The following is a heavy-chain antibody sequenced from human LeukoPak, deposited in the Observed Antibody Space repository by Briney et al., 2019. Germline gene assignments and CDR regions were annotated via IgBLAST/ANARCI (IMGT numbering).Heavy chain of an antibody. Sequence: PSETLSLTCTVSGGSISSSSYYWGWIRQPPGKGLEWIGSIYYSGSTYYNPSLKSRVTISVDTSKNQFSLKLSSVTAADTAVYYCARCFGWQSYYFDYWGQGTPVTVSS. CDR2: IYYSGST. V-gene: IGHV4-39*01. CDR3: ARCFGWQSYYFDY. D-gene: IGHD3-3*01. J-gene: IGHJ4*02. CDR1: GGSISSSSYY.